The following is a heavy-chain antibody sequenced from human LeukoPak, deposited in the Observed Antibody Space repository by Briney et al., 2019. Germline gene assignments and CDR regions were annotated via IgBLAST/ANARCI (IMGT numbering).Heavy chain of an antibody. CDR1: DGSFSGYY. CDR3: ARRPRYYYDSSGFRASYNWFDP. D-gene: IGHD3-22*01. V-gene: IGHV4-34*01. J-gene: IGHJ5*02. CDR2: IYHSGST. Sequence: PSETLSLTCAVYDGSFSGYYWSWICQPPGKGLEWIGEIYHSGSTNYNPSLKSRVTISVDTSKNHFSLRLSSVTAADTAVYYCARRPRYYYDSSGFRASYNWFDPWGQGTLVTASS.